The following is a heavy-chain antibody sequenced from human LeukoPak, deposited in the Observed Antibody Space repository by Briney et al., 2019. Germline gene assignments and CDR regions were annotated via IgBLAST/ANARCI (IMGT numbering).Heavy chain of an antibody. CDR2: IYYSGST. V-gene: IGHV4-30-4*08. CDR1: GGSISSGDYY. D-gene: IGHD5-24*01. CDR3: ARGVRDGYNPLLYFDY. J-gene: IGHJ4*02. Sequence: SQTLSLTCTVSGGSISSGDYYWSWIRQPPGKGLEWIGYIYYSGSTYYNPSLKSRVTISVDTSKNQFSLKLSSVTAADTAVYYCARGVRDGYNPLLYFDYWGQGTLVTVSS.